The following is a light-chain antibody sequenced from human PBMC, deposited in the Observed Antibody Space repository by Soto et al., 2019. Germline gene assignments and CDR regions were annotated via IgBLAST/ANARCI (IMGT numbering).Light chain of an antibody. J-gene: IGKJ1*01. CDR2: DAS. V-gene: IGKV3-20*01. CDR1: QSVSSNY. Sequence: EIVLTQSPGTLSLSPGERATLSCRASQSVSSNYLAWYQQNPGQAPRLLIYDASNRATGIPSRFSGSGSGTEFTLTISSLQPDDFATYYCQHYNRYSEAFGQGTKVDIK. CDR3: QHYNRYSEA.